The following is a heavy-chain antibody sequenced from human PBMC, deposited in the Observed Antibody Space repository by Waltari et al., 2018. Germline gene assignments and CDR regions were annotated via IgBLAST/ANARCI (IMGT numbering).Heavy chain of an antibody. J-gene: IGHJ6*02. D-gene: IGHD2-2*01. V-gene: IGHV1-46*01. Sequence: QVQLVQSGAEVKKPGASVKVSCKASGYTFTSYYMHWVRQAPGQGLEWMGIINPSGGSTSYAQKVQGRVTMTRDTSTSTVYMELSSLRSEDTAVYYCARSDIVVVPAAKAHYGMDVWGQGTTVTVSS. CDR1: GYTFTSYY. CDR2: INPSGGST. CDR3: ARSDIVVVPAAKAHYGMDV.